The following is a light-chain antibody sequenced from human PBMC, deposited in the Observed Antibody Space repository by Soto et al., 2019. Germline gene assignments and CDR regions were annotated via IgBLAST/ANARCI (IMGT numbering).Light chain of an antibody. CDR1: SSDVGGYNY. Sequence: QSVLTQPASVSGSPGQSITISCTGTSSDVGGYNYVSWYQQHPGKAPKLMIYEVTNRPSGVSNRFSGSKSGNTASLTISGLQAEDEADYYCSSYTPTSPYVVFGGGTKLTVL. CDR3: SSYTPTSPYVV. V-gene: IGLV2-14*01. CDR2: EVT. J-gene: IGLJ2*01.